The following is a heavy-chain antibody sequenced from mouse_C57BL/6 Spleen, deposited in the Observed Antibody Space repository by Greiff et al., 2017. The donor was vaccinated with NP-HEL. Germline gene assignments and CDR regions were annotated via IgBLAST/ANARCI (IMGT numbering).Heavy chain of an antibody. V-gene: IGHV1-69*01. D-gene: IGHD1-1*01. Sequence: VQLQQSGAELVMPGASVKLSCKASGYTFTSYWMHWVKQRPGQGLEWIGEIDPSDSYTNYNQKFKGKSTLTVDKSSSTAYMQLSSLTSEDSAVYYCARMGYGSYWYFDVWGTGTTVTVSS. CDR3: ARMGYGSYWYFDV. CDR1: GYTFTSYW. CDR2: IDPSDSYT. J-gene: IGHJ1*03.